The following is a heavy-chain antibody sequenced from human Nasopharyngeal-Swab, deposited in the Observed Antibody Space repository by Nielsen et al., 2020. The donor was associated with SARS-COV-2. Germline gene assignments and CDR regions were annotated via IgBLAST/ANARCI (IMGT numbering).Heavy chain of an antibody. V-gene: IGHV3-48*02. Sequence: GGSLRLSCAASGFTFSSYSMNWVRQAPGKGLEWVSYISSSSSTIYYADSVKGRFTISRDNAKNSLYLQMNSLRDEDTAVYYCASLTGGSGSYPYYYYGMDVWGQGTTVTVSS. CDR2: ISSSSSTI. CDR3: ASLTGGSGSYPYYYYGMDV. J-gene: IGHJ6*02. CDR1: GFTFSSYS. D-gene: IGHD3-10*01.